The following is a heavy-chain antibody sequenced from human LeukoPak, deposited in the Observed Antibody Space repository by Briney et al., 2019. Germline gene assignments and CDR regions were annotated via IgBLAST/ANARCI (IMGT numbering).Heavy chain of an antibody. CDR3: ASRSGGDY. J-gene: IGHJ4*02. CDR2: ISYSGST. CDR1: GGSIASSHYY. V-gene: IGHV4-39*01. Sequence: PSETLSLTCTVSGGSIASSHYYWAWIRQPPGKGLEWIASISYSGSTYYSPSLKSRVTMSVDTSRSQFSLKLTSVTAADTAVYYCASRSGGDYWGQGTLVTVSS.